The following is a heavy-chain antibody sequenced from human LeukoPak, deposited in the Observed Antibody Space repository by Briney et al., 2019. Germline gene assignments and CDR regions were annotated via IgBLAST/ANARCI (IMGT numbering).Heavy chain of an antibody. Sequence: PSETLSLTCTVSGGSISSYYWSWIRQPPGKGLEWIGYIYYSGSTNYNPSLKSRVTISVDTSKNQFSLKLSSVTAADTAVYYCARAPVVVPAAKGDGAFDIWGQGTMVTVSS. CDR2: IYYSGST. V-gene: IGHV4-59*01. CDR1: GGSISSYY. J-gene: IGHJ3*02. D-gene: IGHD2-2*01. CDR3: ARAPVVVPAAKGDGAFDI.